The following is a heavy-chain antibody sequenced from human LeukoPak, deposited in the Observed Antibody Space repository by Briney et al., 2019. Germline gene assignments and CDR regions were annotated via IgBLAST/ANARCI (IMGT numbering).Heavy chain of an antibody. CDR1: GGSISSSNW. V-gene: IGHV4-4*02. D-gene: IGHD3-10*01. J-gene: IGHJ4*02. Sequence: PSGTLSLTCAVSGGSISSSNWWSWVRQPPGKGLEWIGEIYHSGSTNYNPSLKSRVTISVDTSKNQFSLKLSSVTAADTAMYYCARDGKGDYYGSGSHFDYWGQGTLVTVSS. CDR3: ARDGKGDYYGSGSHFDY. CDR2: IYHSGST.